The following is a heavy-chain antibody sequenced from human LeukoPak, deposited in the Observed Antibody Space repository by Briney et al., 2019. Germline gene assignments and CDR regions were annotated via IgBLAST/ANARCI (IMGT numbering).Heavy chain of an antibody. Sequence: SQTLSLTCTVSGYSISSGYYWGWIRQPPGKGLEWIGSIYHSGSTYYNPSLKSRVTISVDTSKNQFSLKLSSVTAADTAVYYCARLWNFYYYMDVWGKGTTVTVSS. D-gene: IGHD3-10*01. V-gene: IGHV4-38-2*02. CDR3: ARLWNFYYYMDV. CDR2: IYHSGST. J-gene: IGHJ6*03. CDR1: GYSISSGYY.